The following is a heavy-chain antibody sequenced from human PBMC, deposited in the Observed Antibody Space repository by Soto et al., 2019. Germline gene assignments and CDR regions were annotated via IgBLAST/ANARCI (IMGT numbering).Heavy chain of an antibody. CDR2: ISYDGSNK. CDR3: AKNTVRGRFGSGSYDLAFDI. D-gene: IGHD3-10*01. J-gene: IGHJ3*02. V-gene: IGHV3-30*18. CDR1: GFTFSSYG. Sequence: PGGSLRLSCAASGFTFSSYGMHWVRQAPGKELEWVAVISYDGSNKYYADSVKGRFTIYRDNSKNTLYLQMNSLRAEDTAVYYCAKNTVRGRFGSGSYDLAFDIWGQGTMVTVS.